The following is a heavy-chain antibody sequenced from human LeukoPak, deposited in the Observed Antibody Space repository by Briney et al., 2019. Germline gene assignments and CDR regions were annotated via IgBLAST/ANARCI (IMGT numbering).Heavy chain of an antibody. D-gene: IGHD5-18*01. CDR3: AKDRDTAMEIEY. V-gene: IGHV3-33*06. CDR1: GFTFIKYG. J-gene: IGHJ4*02. CDR2: GWYEGSNK. Sequence: PGRSRRLSCAAFGFTFIKYGMHWVRRAPRKGLEWGAVGWYEGSNKYYADSVKDRFTISRDNSKNTLYLQMYRLRAEDTAVYYCAKDRDTAMEIEYWGQGTLVTLSS.